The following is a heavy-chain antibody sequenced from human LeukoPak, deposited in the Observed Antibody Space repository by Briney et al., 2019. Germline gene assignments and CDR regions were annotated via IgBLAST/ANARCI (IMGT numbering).Heavy chain of an antibody. CDR2: INTNGGST. J-gene: IGHJ5*02. CDR1: GFTFDDYG. D-gene: IGHD5-24*01. CDR3: S. V-gene: IGHV3-20*01. Sequence: GSLRLSCAASGFTFDDYGMSWVRQAPGKGLEWVSGINTNGGSTGYADSVKGRFTISRDNAKNSLYLQMYHCARDGVGWETTSWGQGTLVTVSS.